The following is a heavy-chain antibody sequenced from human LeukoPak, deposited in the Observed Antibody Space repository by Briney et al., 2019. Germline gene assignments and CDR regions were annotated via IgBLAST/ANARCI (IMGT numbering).Heavy chain of an antibody. D-gene: IGHD2-15*01. CDR1: GFTFSSYA. CDR2: FSSNGGST. Sequence: GGSLRLSCAASGFTFSSYAMHWVRQAPEKGLEYVSAFSSNGGSTYYANSVKGRFTISRDNSKNTLYLQMGSLRAEDMAVYYCARGLGYCSGGSCPIDYWGQGTLVTVSS. J-gene: IGHJ4*02. CDR3: ARGLGYCSGGSCPIDY. V-gene: IGHV3-64*01.